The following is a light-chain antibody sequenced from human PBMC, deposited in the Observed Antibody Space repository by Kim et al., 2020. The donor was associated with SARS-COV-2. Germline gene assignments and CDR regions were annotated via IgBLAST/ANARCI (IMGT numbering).Light chain of an antibody. J-gene: IGKJ4*01. CDR1: QTISTN. CDR2: EAS. CDR3: QQNHDWPPLT. Sequence: EIVLTQSPATLSVSPGERATLSCRASQTISTNLAWYQQKPGQPPRLLMYEASTRASDIPARFSGSGSGTDFTLIIDSLQSEDFAVYYCQQNHDWPPLTFGGGTKVDIK. V-gene: IGKV3-15*01.